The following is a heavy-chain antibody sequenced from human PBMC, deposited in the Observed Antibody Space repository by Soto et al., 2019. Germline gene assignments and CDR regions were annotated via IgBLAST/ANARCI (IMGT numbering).Heavy chain of an antibody. Sequence: PSETLSLTCAVYGGSFSGYYWSWIRQPPGKGLEWIGEINHSGNTNYNPSLKSRVTISVDTSKNQLFLNLSSVTAADTATYYCARHHVRGRTIAGAAEFWGQGTLVTVSS. D-gene: IGHD6-13*01. V-gene: IGHV4-34*01. CDR1: GGSFSGYY. CDR2: INHSGNT. CDR3: ARHHVRGRTIAGAAEF. J-gene: IGHJ4*02.